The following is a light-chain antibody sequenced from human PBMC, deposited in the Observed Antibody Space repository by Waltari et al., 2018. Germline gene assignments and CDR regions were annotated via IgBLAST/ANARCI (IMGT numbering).Light chain of an antibody. CDR1: QSVSSN. Sequence: EIVMTQSPATLSVSPGERATLSRRASQSVSSNLAWYQQKPGQAPRLLIYGAPTRATGIPARFSGSASGTEFTLTISSLQSEDFAVYYCQQYNNWPPFTFGQGTRLEIK. V-gene: IGKV3-15*01. J-gene: IGKJ5*01. CDR2: GAP. CDR3: QQYNNWPPFT.